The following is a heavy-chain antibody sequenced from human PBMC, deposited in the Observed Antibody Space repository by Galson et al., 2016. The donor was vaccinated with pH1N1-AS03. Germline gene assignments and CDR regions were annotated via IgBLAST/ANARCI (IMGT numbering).Heavy chain of an antibody. CDR2: IYFRGAT. CDR3: ARHVGGSYPNNLDS. D-gene: IGHD1-26*01. CDR1: GDSISSTPYY. V-gene: IGHV4-39*07. J-gene: IGHJ4*02. Sequence: LSLTCTVSGDSISSTPYYWGWIRQPPGKGLGWIGTIYFRGATYYSPSLKSRVTISIDSSKNLFSLSLSSVTAADTAVYYCARHVGGSYPNNLDSWGQGTLVLVSS.